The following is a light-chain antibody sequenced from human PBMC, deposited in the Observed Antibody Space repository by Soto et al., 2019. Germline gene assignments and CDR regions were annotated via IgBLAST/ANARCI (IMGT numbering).Light chain of an antibody. V-gene: IGKV1-39*01. Sequence: IEVTQSPSSLAASLGDRVTITCRASQTIGTYVNWYRQKSGAAPELLIYDASTLQSGVPSRFRGGASGTDFTLTISSLQPEDFTVYSCLQYHNLWAFGQGTKVEI. CDR1: QTIGTY. CDR2: DAS. J-gene: IGKJ1*01. CDR3: LQYHNLWA.